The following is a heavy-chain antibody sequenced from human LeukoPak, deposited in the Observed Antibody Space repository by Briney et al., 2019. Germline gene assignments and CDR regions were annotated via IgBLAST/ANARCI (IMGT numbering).Heavy chain of an antibody. V-gene: IGHV3-30*18. D-gene: IGHD6-19*01. CDR3: AKTYSSGWWDLDY. CDR2: ISYDGSYK. J-gene: IGHJ4*02. Sequence: GGSLRLSCAASGFTFSNYGIHWVRQAPGKGLEWVTAISYDGSYKYYVDSVKGRFTISRDNSKNMLFLQMSSLRTEDTAVYYCAKTYSSGWWDLDYWGQGTLVTVSS. CDR1: GFTFSNYG.